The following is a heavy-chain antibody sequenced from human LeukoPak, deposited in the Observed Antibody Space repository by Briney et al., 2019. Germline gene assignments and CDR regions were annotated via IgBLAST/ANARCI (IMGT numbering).Heavy chain of an antibody. D-gene: IGHD6-19*01. V-gene: IGHV4-34*01. CDR2: INHSGST. CDR1: GGSLSGHY. Sequence: SETLSLTCAVYGGSLSGHYWSWIRQPPGKGLEWIGEINHSGSTNYNPSLKSRVTISVDTSKNQFSLKLSSVTAADTAVYYCARGGGSGWYLDFDYWGQGTLVTVSS. J-gene: IGHJ4*02. CDR3: ARGGGSGWYLDFDY.